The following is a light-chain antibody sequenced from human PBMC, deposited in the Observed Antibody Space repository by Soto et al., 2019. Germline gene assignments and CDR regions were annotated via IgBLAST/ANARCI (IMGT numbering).Light chain of an antibody. V-gene: IGKV1-5*03. CDR2: KAS. Sequence: DIQMTQFPSTLSASVGDRVTITCRASQSISNWLAWYQQKSGKAPNLLIYKASTLESGVPSRFSGSGSGTEFTLTISSLQLDDFATYYCQQYYSYYTFGQGTKLEI. J-gene: IGKJ2*01. CDR3: QQYYSYYT. CDR1: QSISNW.